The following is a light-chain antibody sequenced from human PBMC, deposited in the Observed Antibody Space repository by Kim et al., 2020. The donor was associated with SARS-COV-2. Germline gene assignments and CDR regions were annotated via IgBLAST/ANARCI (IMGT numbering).Light chain of an antibody. CDR3: LQHDSYPLT. V-gene: IGKV1-17*03. CDR1: QGISSY. Sequence: SASVGDRVTIACRASQGISSYLAWFQQKPGQVPKRLIYAASTLQSGVPSRFSGSGSGTEFTLTISSLQPEDFATYYCLQHDSYPLTFGGGTKVEIK. CDR2: AAS. J-gene: IGKJ4*01.